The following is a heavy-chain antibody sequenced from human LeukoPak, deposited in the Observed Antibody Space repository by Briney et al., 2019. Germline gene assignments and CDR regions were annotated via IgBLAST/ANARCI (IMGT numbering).Heavy chain of an antibody. Sequence: GGSLRLSCAASGFTFSSFSVNWVRQAPGKGLEWVSSISSSGGYIYYVDSVKGRFTISRDNAKNSLYLQMNSLRAEDTAVYYCARDPPNSGYALDVWGQGTTVTVSS. V-gene: IGHV3-21*01. CDR1: GFTFSSFS. CDR3: ARDPPNSGYALDV. J-gene: IGHJ3*01. D-gene: IGHD3-10*01. CDR2: ISSSGGYI.